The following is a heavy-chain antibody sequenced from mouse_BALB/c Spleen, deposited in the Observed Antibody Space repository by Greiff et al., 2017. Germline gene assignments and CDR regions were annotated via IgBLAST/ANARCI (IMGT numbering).Heavy chain of an antibody. J-gene: IGHJ4*01. CDR3: ARGGTMITLYYYAMDY. V-gene: IGHV3-2*02. Sequence: EVKLQESGPGLVKPSQSLSLTCTVTGYSITSDYAWNWIRQFPGNKLEWMGYISYSGSTSYNPSLKSRISITRDTSKNQFFLQLNSVTTEDTATYYCARGGTMITLYYYAMDYWGQGTSVTVSS. CDR2: ISYSGST. CDR1: GYSITSDYA. D-gene: IGHD2-4*01.